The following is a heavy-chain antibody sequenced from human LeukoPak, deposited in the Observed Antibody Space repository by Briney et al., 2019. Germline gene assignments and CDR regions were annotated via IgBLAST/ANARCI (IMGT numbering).Heavy chain of an antibody. D-gene: IGHD2-21*02. V-gene: IGHV3-30*04. CDR3: ARAPPYYCGGDCYSDNFDY. CDR2: ISYDGSNK. J-gene: IGHJ4*02. Sequence: QSGGSLRLSCAASGFTFSSYAMHWVRQAPGKGLEWVAVISYDGSNKYYADSVKGRFTISRDNSKNTLYLQMNSLRAEDTAVYYCARAPPYYCGGDCYSDNFDYWGQGTLVTVSS. CDR1: GFTFSSYA.